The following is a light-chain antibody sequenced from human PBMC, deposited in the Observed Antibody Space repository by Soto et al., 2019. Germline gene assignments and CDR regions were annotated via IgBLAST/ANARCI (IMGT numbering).Light chain of an antibody. CDR2: GAS. J-gene: IGKJ3*01. V-gene: IGKV3-20*01. CDR1: QSVSSSY. CDR3: QKYGSSPFT. Sequence: EIVLTQSPGTLSLSPGERATLSCRASQSVSSSYLAWYQQKPGQAPRLLIYGASSRATGIPDRFSGSGSGTDFTLTISRLEPEDVEVYYCQKYGSSPFTFGPGTKVDIK.